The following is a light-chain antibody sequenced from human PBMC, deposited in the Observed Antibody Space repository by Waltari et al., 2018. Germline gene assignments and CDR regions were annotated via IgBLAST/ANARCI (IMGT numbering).Light chain of an antibody. CDR3: QTWGPGIRV. CDR1: SGHSYYA. CDR2: LDGDGSH. J-gene: IGLJ3*02. V-gene: IGLV4-69*01. Sequence: QLVLTQSPSVSASLGASVKLPCTLDSGHSYYAIAWHQQQSEKGPRFLMKLDGDGSHNKGDGIPDRFSGSSSGGERYLTISSLQSEDEADYYCQTWGPGIRVFGGGTKVTVL.